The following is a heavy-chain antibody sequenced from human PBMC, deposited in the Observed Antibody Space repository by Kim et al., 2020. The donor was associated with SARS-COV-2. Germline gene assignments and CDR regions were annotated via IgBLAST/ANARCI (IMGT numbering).Heavy chain of an antibody. CDR3: AKAPTYSSGWYFQH. D-gene: IGHD6-19*01. V-gene: IGHV3-30*18. J-gene: IGHJ1*01. CDR1: GFTFSSYG. Sequence: GGSLRLSCAASGFTFSSYGMHWVRQAPGKGLEWVAVISYDGSNKYYADSVKGRFTISRDNSKNTLYLQMNSLRAEDTAVYYCAKAPTYSSGWYFQHWGQGTLFTVSS. CDR2: ISYDGSNK.